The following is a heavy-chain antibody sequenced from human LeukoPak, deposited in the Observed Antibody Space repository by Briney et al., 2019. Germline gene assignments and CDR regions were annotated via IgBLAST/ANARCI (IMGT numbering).Heavy chain of an antibody. Sequence: GRSLRLSCAASGFTFSSYGMHWVRQAPGKGLEWVAFIRYDGSNKYYADSVKGRFTISRDNSKNTLYLQMNSLRAEDTAVYYCAKRQARYSYGYASGAKNDHSIDYWGQGTLVTVSS. J-gene: IGHJ4*02. CDR2: IRYDGSNK. CDR1: GFTFSSYG. D-gene: IGHD5-18*01. V-gene: IGHV3-30*02. CDR3: AKRQARYSYGYASGAKNDHSIDY.